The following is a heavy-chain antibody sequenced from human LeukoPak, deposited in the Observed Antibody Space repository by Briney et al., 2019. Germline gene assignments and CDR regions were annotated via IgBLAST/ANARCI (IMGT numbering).Heavy chain of an antibody. Sequence: PGGSLRLSCAASGFTFSSYAMHWVRQVPGKGLEYVSAISSNGGSTYYANSVKGRFTISRDNAKNTLYLQMNSLRAEDTGVYYCARSRAGYNYIGDYWGQGTLVTVSS. V-gene: IGHV3-64*01. CDR2: ISSNGGST. CDR1: GFTFSSYA. CDR3: ARSRAGYNYIGDY. J-gene: IGHJ4*02. D-gene: IGHD5-24*01.